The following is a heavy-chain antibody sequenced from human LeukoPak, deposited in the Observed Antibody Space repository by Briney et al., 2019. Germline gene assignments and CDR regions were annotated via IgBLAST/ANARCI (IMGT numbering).Heavy chain of an antibody. CDR2: ISSSSSTI. CDR3: ARDLVQSIVVVPAAMDY. J-gene: IGHJ4*02. V-gene: IGHV3-48*04. CDR1: GFTFSSYS. Sequence: GGSLRLSCAASGFTFSSYSMNWVRQAPGKGLEWVSYISSSSSTIYYADSVKGRFTISRDNAKNSLYLQMNSLRAEDTAVYYCARDLVQSIVVVPAAMDYWGQGTLVTVSS. D-gene: IGHD2-2*01.